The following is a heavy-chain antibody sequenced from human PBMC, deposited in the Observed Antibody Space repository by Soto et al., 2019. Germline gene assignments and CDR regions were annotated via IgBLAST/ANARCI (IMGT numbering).Heavy chain of an antibody. Sequence: GSLRLSCAASGFTFSDYYMSWIRQPPGKGLEWIGEINHSGSTNYNPSLKSRVTISVDTSKNQFSLKLSSVTAADTAVYYCARGRSGYNFEDAFDIWGQGTMVTVSS. CDR2: INHSGST. CDR3: ARGRSGYNFEDAFDI. V-gene: IGHV4-34*01. CDR1: GFTFSDYY. D-gene: IGHD5-12*01. J-gene: IGHJ3*02.